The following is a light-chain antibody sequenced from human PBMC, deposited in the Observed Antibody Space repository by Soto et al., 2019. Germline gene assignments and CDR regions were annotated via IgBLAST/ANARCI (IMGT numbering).Light chain of an antibody. CDR1: QSISSW. J-gene: IGKJ1*01. V-gene: IGKV1-5*01. Sequence: DILMTQSPSTLSSSVGDRVTITCRASQSISSWLAWYQQKPGKAPTLLIYDASSLESGVPSRISGSGSRTEFTLTISSLQPDDFATYYCQHYNSYWTFGQGTKVEIK. CDR2: DAS. CDR3: QHYNSYWT.